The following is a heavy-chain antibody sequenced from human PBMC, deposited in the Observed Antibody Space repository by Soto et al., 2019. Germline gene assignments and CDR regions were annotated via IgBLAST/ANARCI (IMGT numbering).Heavy chain of an antibody. CDR1: GYTFTSYY. CDR2: INPDGGGT. J-gene: IGHJ6*02. Sequence: QVQLVQSGAEVKKPGASVKVSCKASGYTFTSYYMHWVRLAPGQGLEWMGIINPDGGGTSYAQQFQERVIMTRDTSTSTVYMEMSSLRSEDTAVYYCAVGGNYLSMDVWGQGTTVTVSS. CDR3: AVGGNYLSMDV. D-gene: IGHD4-4*01. V-gene: IGHV1-46*01.